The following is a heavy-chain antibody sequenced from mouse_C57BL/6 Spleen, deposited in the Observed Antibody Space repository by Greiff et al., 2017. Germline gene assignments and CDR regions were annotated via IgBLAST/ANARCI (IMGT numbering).Heavy chain of an antibody. CDR1: GYTFTSYW. Sequence: QVQLQQPGTELVKPGASVKLSCKASGYTFTSYWMPWVKQRPGQGLEWIGNINPSNGGTNYNEKFKSKATLTVDKSSSTAYMQLSSLTSEDAAVYYCARWRDWDGAWFAYWGQGTLVTVSA. J-gene: IGHJ3*01. D-gene: IGHD4-1*01. V-gene: IGHV1-53*01. CDR3: ARWRDWDGAWFAY. CDR2: INPSNGGT.